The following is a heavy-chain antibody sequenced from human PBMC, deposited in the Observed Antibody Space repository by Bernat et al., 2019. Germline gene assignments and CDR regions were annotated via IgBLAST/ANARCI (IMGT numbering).Heavy chain of an antibody. D-gene: IGHD2-2*03. CDR3: AHMDHLAVPYAFDI. CDR2: IYWDDDK. CDR1: GFSLSTSGVG. V-gene: IGHV2-5*02. J-gene: IGHJ3*02. Sequence: QITLKESGPTLAKPTQTLTLTCTFSGFSLSTSGVGVGWIRQPPGKALEWLALIYWDDDKRYSPSLKSRLTITKDTSKNQVVLTMTNMDPVDTATYYCAHMDHLAVPYAFDIWGQGTMVTVSS.